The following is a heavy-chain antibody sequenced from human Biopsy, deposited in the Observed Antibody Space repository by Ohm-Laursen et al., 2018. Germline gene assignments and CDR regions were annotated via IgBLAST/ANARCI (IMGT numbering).Heavy chain of an antibody. J-gene: IGHJ4*02. D-gene: IGHD5-24*01. V-gene: IGHV3-11*01. CDR3: ATTRSFDN. Sequence: SLRLSCSASGFSFSDYYMIWIRQAPGKGLEWVSYISSSGRTMYYADSVKGRFTISRDNANKSLHLQMNSLRAGDTAVYYCATTRSFDNWGQGTLVTVSS. CDR2: ISSSGRTM. CDR1: GFSFSDYY.